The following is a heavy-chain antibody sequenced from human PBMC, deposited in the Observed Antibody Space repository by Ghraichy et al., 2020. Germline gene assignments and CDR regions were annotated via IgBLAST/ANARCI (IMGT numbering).Heavy chain of an antibody. CDR1: GGSISSSSYY. V-gene: IGHV4-39*01. J-gene: IGHJ4*02. Sequence: SETLSLTCTVSGGSISSSSYYWGWIRQPPGKGLEWIGSIYYSGSTYYNPSLKSRVTISVDTSKNQFSLKLSSVTAADTAVYYCASYQEDYYYDSSWVPKGDDFDYWGQGTLVTVSS. D-gene: IGHD3-22*01. CDR3: ASYQEDYYYDSSWVPKGDDFDY. CDR2: IYYSGST.